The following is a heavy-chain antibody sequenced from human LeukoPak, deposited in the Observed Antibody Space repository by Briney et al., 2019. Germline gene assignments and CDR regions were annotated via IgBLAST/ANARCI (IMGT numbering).Heavy chain of an antibody. CDR1: GHTHSELS. D-gene: IGHD2-15*01. V-gene: IGHV1-24*01. CDR3: ATLRRRGSGGSCYSFSLHS. Sequence: ASVQVSCKVSGHTHSELSMHWVRQTPGKGVECMGGFDPEDGETIYAQKFQGRVTMTEYTSTATASLELSSLRSEDTAVYYCATLRRRGSGGSCYSFSLHSWGQGTLVTVSS. CDR2: FDPEDGET. J-gene: IGHJ4*02.